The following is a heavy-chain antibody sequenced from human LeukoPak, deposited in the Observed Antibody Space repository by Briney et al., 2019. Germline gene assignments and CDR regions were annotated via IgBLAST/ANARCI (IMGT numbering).Heavy chain of an antibody. Sequence: GASVKVSCKASGYTFTGYYMHWVRQAPGQGLEWMGWINPNSGGTNYAQKFQGRVTMTRDTSISTAYTELSRLRSDDTAVYYCAREGSGWRRGWFDPWGQGTLVTVSS. D-gene: IGHD6-19*01. CDR3: AREGSGWRRGWFDP. V-gene: IGHV1-2*02. CDR2: INPNSGGT. CDR1: GYTFTGYY. J-gene: IGHJ5*02.